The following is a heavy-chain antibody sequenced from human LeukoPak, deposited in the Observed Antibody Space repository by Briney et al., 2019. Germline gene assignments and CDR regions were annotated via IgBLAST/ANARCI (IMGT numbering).Heavy chain of an antibody. CDR2: FYSGGST. CDR1: VFTFCSYA. V-gene: IGHV3-66*01. CDR3: ARGEDSLHY. J-gene: IGHJ4*02. D-gene: IGHD2-15*01. Sequence: GGSLRLSCGPSVFTFCSYAVSWVREARGGGVEWFSGFYSGGSTFYAESVKERFTISRDSSKNMVYFEISKLRGEDMRVYYCARGEDSLHYRGLGTLVTVAS.